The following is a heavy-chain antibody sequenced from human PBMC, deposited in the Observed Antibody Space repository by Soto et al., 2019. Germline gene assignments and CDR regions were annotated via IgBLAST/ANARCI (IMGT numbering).Heavy chain of an antibody. CDR1: GFTFSSYS. D-gene: IGHD2-15*01. Sequence: GGSLRLSCAASGFTFSSYSMNWVRQAPGKGLEWVSSISSSSYIYYADSVKGRFTISRDNAKNSLYLQMNSLRAEDTAAYYCASRRYCSGGSCYFILDYWGQGTLVTVSS. V-gene: IGHV3-21*04. CDR3: ASRRYCSGGSCYFILDY. CDR2: ISSSSYI. J-gene: IGHJ4*02.